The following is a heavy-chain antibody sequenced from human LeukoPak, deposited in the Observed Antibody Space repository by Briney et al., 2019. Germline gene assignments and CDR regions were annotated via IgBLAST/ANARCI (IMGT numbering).Heavy chain of an antibody. CDR1: GFTFSSYG. CDR3: TRGTNDYGGIERKKPFDY. CDR2: ISYDGSNK. J-gene: IGHJ4*02. Sequence: PGGSLRLSCAASGFTFSSYGMHWVRQAPGKGLEWVAVISYDGSNKYYVDSVKGRFTSSRDNSKNTLYLQMSSLRAEDTAVYYCTRGTNDYGGIERKKPFDYWGQGTLVTVSS. D-gene: IGHD4-23*01. V-gene: IGHV3-30-3*01.